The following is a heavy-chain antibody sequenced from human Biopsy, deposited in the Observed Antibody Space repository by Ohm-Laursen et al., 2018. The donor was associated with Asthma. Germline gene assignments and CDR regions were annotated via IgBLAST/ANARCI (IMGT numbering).Heavy chain of an antibody. D-gene: IGHD6-19*01. CDR3: ARGDSSGWSHYYFDY. Sequence: SLRLSCSPSGFTVSRDHMFWVRQAPGKGLEWASVIYSGGTSHTADSVRGRFTISRDFSKNTLHLQMHSLRVEDSAVYYCARGDSSGWSHYYFDYWGQGTLVTVSS. V-gene: IGHV3-53*01. CDR1: GFTVSRDH. CDR2: IYSGGTS. J-gene: IGHJ4*02.